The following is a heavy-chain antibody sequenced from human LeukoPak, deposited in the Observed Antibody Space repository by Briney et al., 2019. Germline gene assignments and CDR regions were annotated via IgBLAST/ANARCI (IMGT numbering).Heavy chain of an antibody. J-gene: IGHJ4*02. CDR1: GFPFSSYW. Sequence: GGSLRLSCEPSGFPFSSYWMLWVRQAPGKGLVWVSRISGDGTVKTYADFVRGRFTISRDNTKNILYLQMNSLKVEDTAIYFCSRSQFDYWGQGVLVTVSS. CDR3: SRSQFDY. V-gene: IGHV3-74*03. CDR2: ISGDGTVK.